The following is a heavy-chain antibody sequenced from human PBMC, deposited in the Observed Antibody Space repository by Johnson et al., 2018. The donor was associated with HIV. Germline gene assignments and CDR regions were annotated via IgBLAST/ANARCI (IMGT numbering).Heavy chain of an antibody. CDR1: GFSVSRNH. V-gene: IGHV3-66*01. J-gene: IGHJ3*01. CDR3: AMERMGGFDV. CDR2: IYSSGST. D-gene: IGHD1-26*01. Sequence: VQLVESGGGLVQPGGSLRLSCGASGFSVSRNHMNWVRQVPGKGLEWVSVIYSSGSTYYADSVKGRFTFSRDNSKNTVYVQMNSLRDEDTAVYYCAMERMGGFDVWGQGTMVTVSS.